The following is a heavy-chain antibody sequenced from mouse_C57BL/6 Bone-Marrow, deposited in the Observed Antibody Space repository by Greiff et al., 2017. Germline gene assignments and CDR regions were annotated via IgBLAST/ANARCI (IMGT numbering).Heavy chain of an antibody. J-gene: IGHJ3*01. D-gene: IGHD3-2*02. CDR1: GYTFTNYW. CDR3: ARGGLRLQGWFAY. CDR2: IYPSDSET. V-gene: IGHV1-61*01. Sequence: QVQLQQPGAELVRPGSSVKLSCKASGYTFTNYWMDWVKQRPGQGLEWIGNIYPSDSETNYNQKFKDKATLPVDKSSSTAYRQLRSLTSNVSAVYYCARGGLRLQGWFAYWGPGTLVTVSA.